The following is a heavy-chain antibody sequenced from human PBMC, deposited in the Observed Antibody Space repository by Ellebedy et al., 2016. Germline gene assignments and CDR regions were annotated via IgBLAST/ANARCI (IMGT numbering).Heavy chain of an antibody. J-gene: IGHJ6*02. CDR2: MNPNSGYT. Sequence: ASVQVSCXASGYPFTSFDINWVRQATGQGLEWMGWMNPNSGYTGYAHKFQGRVTVTSDSSISTVYMELSSLRSDDTAVYYCARRDGMDVWGQGTTVTVSS. CDR3: ARRDGMDV. V-gene: IGHV1-8*02. CDR1: GYPFTSFD.